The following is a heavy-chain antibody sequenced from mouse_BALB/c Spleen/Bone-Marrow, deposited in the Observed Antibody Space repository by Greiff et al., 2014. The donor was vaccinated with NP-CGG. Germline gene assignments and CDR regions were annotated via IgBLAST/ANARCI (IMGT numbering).Heavy chain of an antibody. CDR3: GFYYGNYVGALDY. V-gene: IGHV1-37*01. CDR2: LNPYNGDT. CDR1: GYSFTGYF. Sequence: EVQLQQSGPELVKPGASVKISCKASGYSFTGYFMNWVKQSHGKSLEWIGRLNPYNGDTLNNQRFKGKATLTVDKSSSTAHMGLLSLTSEDSAVYYCGFYYGNYVGALDYWGQGTSVTVSS. D-gene: IGHD2-1*01. J-gene: IGHJ4*01.